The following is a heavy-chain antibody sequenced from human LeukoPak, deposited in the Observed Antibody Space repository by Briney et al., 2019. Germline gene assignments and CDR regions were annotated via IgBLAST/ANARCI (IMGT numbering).Heavy chain of an antibody. V-gene: IGHV5-51*01. CDR3: ARGDYDTSNFRSDKAPRANWFDP. CDR2: VYPGDSDT. CDR1: GYNFSRYW. J-gene: IGHJ5*02. D-gene: IGHD4-17*01. Sequence: GESLKISCKASGYNFSRYWIGWVRQKPGKGLEWMGIVYPGDSDTRYSPSFQGQVIIPADKSINTAFLQWTSLTASDTAMYYCARGDYDTSNFRSDKAPRANWFDPWGLGTLVTVSS.